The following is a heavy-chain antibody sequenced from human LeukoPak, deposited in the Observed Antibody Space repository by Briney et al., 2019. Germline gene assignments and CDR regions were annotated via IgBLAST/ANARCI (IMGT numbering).Heavy chain of an antibody. CDR2: IGTAGDT. CDR3: ARVLGSGSYGMDV. D-gene: IGHD3-10*01. V-gene: IGHV3-13*01. Sequence: GGSLRLSCAASGFTFSSYDMHWVRQATGKGLECVSAIGTAGDTYYPGSVKGRFTISRENAKNSLYLQMNSLRAGDTAVYYCARVLGSGSYGMDVWGQGTTATVSS. J-gene: IGHJ6*02. CDR1: GFTFSSYD.